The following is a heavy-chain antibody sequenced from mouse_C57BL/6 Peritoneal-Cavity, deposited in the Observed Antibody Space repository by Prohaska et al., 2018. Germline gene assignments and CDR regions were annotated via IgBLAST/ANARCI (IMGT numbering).Heavy chain of an antibody. J-gene: IGHJ4*01. CDR1: GYTFTSYW. D-gene: IGHD2-3*01. CDR2: IDPYDSET. V-gene: IGHV1-52*01. CDR3: ERDYEGGAMDY. Sequence: QVQLQQPGAELVRPGSLVKLSCKASGYTFTSYWMHWVKQRPIQGLEWIGTIDPYDSETHYNQKCKDKATLTVDKSASTADIQLSSLTSEDSAVYYCERDYEGGAMDYWGQGTSVTVSS.